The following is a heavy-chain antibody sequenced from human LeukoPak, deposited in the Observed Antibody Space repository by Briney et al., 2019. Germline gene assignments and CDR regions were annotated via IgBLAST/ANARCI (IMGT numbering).Heavy chain of an antibody. CDR3: ARETAPYDAFDI. CDR1: GGSISSGSYY. CDR2: IYYSGST. D-gene: IGHD1-14*01. J-gene: IGHJ3*02. V-gene: IGHV4-61*01. Sequence: SQTLSLTCTVSGGSISSGSYYWSWIRQPPGKGLEWIGYIYYSGSTNYNPSLKSRVTISVDTSKNQFSLKLSSVTAADTAVYYCARETAPYDAFDIWGQGTMVTVSS.